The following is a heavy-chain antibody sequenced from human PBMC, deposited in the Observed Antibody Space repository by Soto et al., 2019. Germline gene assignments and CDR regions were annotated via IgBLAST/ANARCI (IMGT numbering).Heavy chain of an antibody. CDR3: ATGRGAIAAAGRYYYYGMDV. CDR1: GYTFTSYA. J-gene: IGHJ6*02. D-gene: IGHD6-13*01. CDR2: INAGNGNT. Sequence: ASVKVSCKASGYTFTSYAMHWVRQAPGQRREWMGWINAGNGNTKYSQKFQGRVTITRDTSASTAYMELSSLRSEDTAVYYCATGRGAIAAAGRYYYYGMDVWGQGXAVTVSS. V-gene: IGHV1-3*01.